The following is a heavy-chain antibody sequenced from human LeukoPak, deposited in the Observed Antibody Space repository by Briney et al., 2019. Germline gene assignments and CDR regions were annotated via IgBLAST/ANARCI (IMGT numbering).Heavy chain of an antibody. CDR2: TFPIFGTA. Sequence: SVTVSCKASGYTFTSYGISWVRQAPGQGLEWMGGTFPIFGTANYAQKFQGRVTITADESTSTAYMELSSLRSEDTAVYYCASRGYCSSTSCQKAYYYYYYMDVWGKGTTVTVSS. J-gene: IGHJ6*03. CDR3: ASRGYCSSTSCQKAYYYYYYMDV. D-gene: IGHD2-2*01. CDR1: GYTFTSYG. V-gene: IGHV1-69*13.